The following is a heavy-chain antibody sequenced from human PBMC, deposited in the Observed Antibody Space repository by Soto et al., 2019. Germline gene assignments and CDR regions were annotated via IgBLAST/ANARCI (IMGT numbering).Heavy chain of an antibody. V-gene: IGHV3-53*01. D-gene: IGHD6-13*01. Sequence: GGSLRLSCAASGFTVSSNYMSWVRQAPGKGLEWVSVIYRGGSTYYADSVKGRFTISRNNSKNTLYLQMNSLRAKDTAVYYCARERARKGSSWYGYYYYMDVWGKGTTVTVSS. CDR1: GFTVSSNY. J-gene: IGHJ6*03. CDR3: ARERARKGSSWYGYYYYMDV. CDR2: IYRGGST.